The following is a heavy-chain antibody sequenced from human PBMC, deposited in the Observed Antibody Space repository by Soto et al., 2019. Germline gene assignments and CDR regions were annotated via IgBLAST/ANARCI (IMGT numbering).Heavy chain of an antibody. CDR2: IYYSGST. CDR3: AGRMVYATSSSWLAFDY. D-gene: IGHD2-8*01. V-gene: IGHV4-31*03. CDR1: GGSISSGGYY. Sequence: SETLSLTCTVSGGSISSGGYYWSWIRQHPGKGLEWIGYIYYSGSTYYNPSLKSRVTISVDTSKNQFSLKLSSVTAADTAVYYCAGRMVYATSSSWLAFDYWGQGTLVTSPQ. J-gene: IGHJ4*02.